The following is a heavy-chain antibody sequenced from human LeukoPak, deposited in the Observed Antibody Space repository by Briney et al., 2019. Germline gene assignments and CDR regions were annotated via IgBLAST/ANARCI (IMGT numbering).Heavy chain of an antibody. CDR3: ARRLCSSTSCYWFDP. J-gene: IGHJ5*02. CDR2: IYYSGST. D-gene: IGHD2-2*01. CDR1: GGSISSYY. V-gene: IGHV4-59*08. Sequence: SETLSLPCCVAGGSISSYYWSWIRRPPGKGLEGIGYIYYSGSTNYNPSLKSRVTISVDTSKNQFSLKLSSVTAADTAVYYCARRLCSSTSCYWFDPWGQGTLVTVSS.